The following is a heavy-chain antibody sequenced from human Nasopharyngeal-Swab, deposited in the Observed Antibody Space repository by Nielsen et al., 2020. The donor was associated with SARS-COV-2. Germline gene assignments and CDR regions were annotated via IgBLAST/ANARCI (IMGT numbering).Heavy chain of an antibody. CDR3: ARDIQWYSSSWYQPARWFDP. J-gene: IGHJ5*02. V-gene: IGHV4-59*01. Sequence: WIRQPPGKGLEWIGYIYYSGSTNYNPSLKSRVTISVDTSKNQFSLKLSSVTAADTAVYYCARDIQWYSSSWYQPARWFDPWGQGTLVTVSS. D-gene: IGHD6-13*01. CDR2: IYYSGST.